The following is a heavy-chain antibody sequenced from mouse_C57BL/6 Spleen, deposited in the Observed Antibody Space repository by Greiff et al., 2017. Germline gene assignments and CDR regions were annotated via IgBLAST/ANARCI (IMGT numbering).Heavy chain of an antibody. D-gene: IGHD2-4*01. V-gene: IGHV1-82*01. Sequence: QVQLQQSGPELVKPGASVKISCKASGYAFSSSWMNWVKQRPGKGLEWIGRIYPGDGDTNYNGKFKGKATLTADKSSSTAYMQLSSLTSEDSAVYFCARWDYDRMDYWGQGTSVTVSS. CDR2: IYPGDGDT. J-gene: IGHJ4*01. CDR3: ARWDYDRMDY. CDR1: GYAFSSSW.